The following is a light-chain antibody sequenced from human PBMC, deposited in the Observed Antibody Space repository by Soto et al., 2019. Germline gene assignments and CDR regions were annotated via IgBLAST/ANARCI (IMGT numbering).Light chain of an antibody. Sequence: QSVLTQPPSVSGAPGQRVTISCAGSSSDIGAGHDVHWYQQLPGTAPKVVIYGNDNRPSGVPDRFSGSKSGASASLAITGLQAEDEADYYCQSYDSSLCGWVFGGGTKVTVL. J-gene: IGLJ3*02. CDR1: SSDIGAGHD. V-gene: IGLV1-40*01. CDR2: GND. CDR3: QSYDSSLCGWV.